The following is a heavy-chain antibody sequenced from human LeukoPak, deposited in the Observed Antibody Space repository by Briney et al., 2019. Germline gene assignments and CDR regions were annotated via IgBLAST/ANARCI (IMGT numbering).Heavy chain of an antibody. J-gene: IGHJ1*01. CDR3: TTDRYYDNSELQFQH. CDR1: GFTFSSAW. CDR2: IKSKTDGGTT. Sequence: GGSLRLSCAASGFTFSSAWMNWVRQAPGKGLEWVGRIKSKTDGGTTDYAAPVKGRFTISRDDSRNTLYLQMDSLKIEDTAVYYCTTDRYYDNSELQFQHWGQGTLVTVSS. V-gene: IGHV3-15*07. D-gene: IGHD3-22*01.